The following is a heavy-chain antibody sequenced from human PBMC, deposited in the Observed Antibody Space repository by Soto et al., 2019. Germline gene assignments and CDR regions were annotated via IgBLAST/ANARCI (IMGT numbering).Heavy chain of an antibody. CDR2: IYYSGST. CDR3: EREPSI. CDR1: SGSISSGGYY. Sequence: QVELQETAPGLVKPSQTLSLTCTVSSGSISSGGYYWSWIRQHPGKGLEWIGYIYYSGSTYYNPSLRSRVTISVDTSKNPYSLKLSSVTAADTAVYYCEREPSIWCQGTLVTVSS. J-gene: IGHJ1*01. V-gene: IGHV4-31*03.